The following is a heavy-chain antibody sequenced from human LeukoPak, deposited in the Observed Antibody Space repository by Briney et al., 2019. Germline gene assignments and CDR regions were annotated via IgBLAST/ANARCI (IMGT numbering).Heavy chain of an antibody. CDR1: GFTVSSNY. J-gene: IGHJ6*03. CDR2: IYSGGST. V-gene: IGHV3-53*01. Sequence: GGSLRLSCAASGFTVSSNYMSWVRQAPGKGLEWVSVIYSGGSTGYADSVKGRFTMSRDNAKNALYLQMNSLRADDTAFYYCAKASSYYYMDVWGKGTTVTVSS. CDR3: AKASSYYYMDV.